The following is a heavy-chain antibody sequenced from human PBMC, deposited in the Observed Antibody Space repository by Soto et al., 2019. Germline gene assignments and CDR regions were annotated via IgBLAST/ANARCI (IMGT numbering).Heavy chain of an antibody. V-gene: IGHV4-31*03. CDR3: ARDQLSGYDRFDY. CDR1: GGSISSGGYY. J-gene: IGHJ4*02. CDR2: IYYSGST. Sequence: SETLSLTCTVSGGSISSGGYYWSWIRQHPGKGLEWIGYIYYSGSTYYNPSLKSRVTISVDTSKNQFSLKLSSVTAADTAVYYCARDQLSGYDRFDYWGQGTLVTVSS. D-gene: IGHD5-12*01.